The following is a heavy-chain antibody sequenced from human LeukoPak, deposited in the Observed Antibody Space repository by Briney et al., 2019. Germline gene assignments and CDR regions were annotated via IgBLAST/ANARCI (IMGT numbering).Heavy chain of an antibody. Sequence: SETLSLTCAVYGGSFSGYYWSWIRQPPGKGLEWIGEINHSGSTNYNPSLKSRVTISVDTSKNQFSLKLSSVTAADTAVYYCARMGSSRPFDYWGQGTLVTVSS. CDR1: GGSFSGYY. CDR3: ARMGSSRPFDY. D-gene: IGHD6-13*01. CDR2: INHSGST. J-gene: IGHJ4*02. V-gene: IGHV4-34*01.